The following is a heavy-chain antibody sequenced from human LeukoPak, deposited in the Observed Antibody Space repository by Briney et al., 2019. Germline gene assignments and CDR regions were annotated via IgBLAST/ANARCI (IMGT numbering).Heavy chain of an antibody. J-gene: IGHJ4*02. CDR1: GFTFSSYG. V-gene: IGHV3-30*18. D-gene: IGHD2-8*02. CDR2: ISYDGSNK. Sequence: GGSLRLSCAASGFTFSSYGMHWVRQAPGKGLEWVAVISYDGSNKYYADSVKGRFTISRDNSKNTLYLQMNSLRAEDTAVYYCAKDEILGVGGFDYWGQGTLVTVSS. CDR3: AKDEILGVGGFDY.